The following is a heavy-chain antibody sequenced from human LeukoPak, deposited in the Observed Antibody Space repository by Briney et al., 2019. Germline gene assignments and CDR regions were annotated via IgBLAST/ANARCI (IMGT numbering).Heavy chain of an antibody. Sequence: SETLSLTRAVYGGSFSGYYWSWIRQPPGKGLEWIGEINHSGSTNYNPSLKSRVTISVDTSKNQFSLKLSSVTAADTAVYYCAFWSGSYDSWGQGTLVTVSS. D-gene: IGHD1-26*01. CDR2: INHSGST. CDR3: AFWSGSYDS. J-gene: IGHJ4*02. CDR1: GGSFSGYY. V-gene: IGHV4-34*01.